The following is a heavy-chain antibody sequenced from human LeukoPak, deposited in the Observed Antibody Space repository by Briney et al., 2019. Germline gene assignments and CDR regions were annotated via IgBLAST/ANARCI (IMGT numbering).Heavy chain of an antibody. V-gene: IGHV3-7*03. J-gene: IGHJ4*02. CDR1: GFTFSSYW. CDR3: ANRYSYGYGGPSDY. Sequence: GGSLRLSCAASGFTFSSYWMSWVRQAPGKGLEWVANIKQDGSEKYYVDSVKGRFTISRGNSKNTLSLHMNSLRAEDTAVYYCANRYSYGYGGPSDYWGQGTLVTVSS. CDR2: IKQDGSEK. D-gene: IGHD5-18*01.